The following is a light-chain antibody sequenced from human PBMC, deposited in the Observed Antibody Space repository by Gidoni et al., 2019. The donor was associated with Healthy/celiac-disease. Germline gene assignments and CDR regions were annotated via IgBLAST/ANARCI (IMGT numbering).Light chain of an antibody. CDR3: QQYNKWALT. J-gene: IGKJ1*01. V-gene: IGKV3-15*01. CDR2: GAS. CDR1: QSVSSN. Sequence: ELVMTQSPATLSVSPGERATLSCRASQSVSSNLAWYQQKPGQAPRLLIYGASTRATGIPARFSGSGSGTEFTLTISSLQSEDFAVYYCQQYNKWALTFGQGTKVEIK.